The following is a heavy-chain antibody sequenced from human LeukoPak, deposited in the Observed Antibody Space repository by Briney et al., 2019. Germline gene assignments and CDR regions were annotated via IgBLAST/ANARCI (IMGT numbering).Heavy chain of an antibody. J-gene: IGHJ6*03. CDR3: ARKVYMDV. CDR2: VNHSGST. Sequence: PSETLSLTCAVYGGSFSGYYWNWIRQPPGKGLEWIGEVNHSGSTNYNPSLKSRVTISLDTSKNQFSLNLSSVTAADTAVYYCARKVYMDVWVKGTQSPSP. CDR1: GGSFSGYY. V-gene: IGHV4-34*01.